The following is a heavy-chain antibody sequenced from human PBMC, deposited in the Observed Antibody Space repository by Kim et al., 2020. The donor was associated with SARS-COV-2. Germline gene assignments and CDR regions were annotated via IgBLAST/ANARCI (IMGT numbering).Heavy chain of an antibody. CDR3: AMQARDHYFDY. CDR2: A. J-gene: IGHJ4*02. V-gene: IGHV1-69*01. Sequence: ANYAQEFQGRVTITADESTSTAYMELSSLRSEDTAVYYCAMQARDHYFDYWGQGTLVTVSS.